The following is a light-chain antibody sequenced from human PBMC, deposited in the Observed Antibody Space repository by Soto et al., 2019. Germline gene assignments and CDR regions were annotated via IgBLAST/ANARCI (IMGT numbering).Light chain of an antibody. CDR2: GAS. Sequence: EIVLTQSPGTLSLSPGERATLSCRASQSVSSSYLAWYQQKPGQAPRLLIYGASSRATGIPDRFSGSGSGTDFTLTISRLEPEDFAVYYCQQYGSSPPLVTFGPGTKVDIK. V-gene: IGKV3-20*01. CDR1: QSVSSSY. CDR3: QQYGSSPPLVT. J-gene: IGKJ3*01.